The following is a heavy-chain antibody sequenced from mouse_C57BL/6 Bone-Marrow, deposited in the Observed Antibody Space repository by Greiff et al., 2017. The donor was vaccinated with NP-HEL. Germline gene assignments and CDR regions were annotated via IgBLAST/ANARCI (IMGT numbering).Heavy chain of an antibody. Sequence: EVQLQQSGPVLVKPGASVKMSCKASGYTFTDYYMNWVKQSHGKSLEWIGVINPYNGGTSYNQKFKGKATLTVDKSSSTAYMELNSLTSEDSAVYYGARRDYGSRHWYFDVWGTGTTVTVSS. CDR1: GYTFTDYY. J-gene: IGHJ1*03. D-gene: IGHD1-1*01. CDR3: ARRDYGSRHWYFDV. CDR2: INPYNGGT. V-gene: IGHV1-19*01.